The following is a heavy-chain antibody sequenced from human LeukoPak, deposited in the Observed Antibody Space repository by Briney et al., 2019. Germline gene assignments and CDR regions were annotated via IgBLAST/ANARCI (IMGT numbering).Heavy chain of an antibody. Sequence: GASVKVSSKASGYTFTGYYMHWVRQAPGQGLEWMGWINPNSGGTNYAHKFQGRVTMTRDTSISTAYMELSRLTSDDTAVYYCARGWNYYDSSGSSFDPWGQGTLVTVSS. CDR2: INPNSGGT. CDR1: GYTFTGYY. V-gene: IGHV1-2*07. J-gene: IGHJ5*02. D-gene: IGHD3-22*01. CDR3: ARGWNYYDSSGSSFDP.